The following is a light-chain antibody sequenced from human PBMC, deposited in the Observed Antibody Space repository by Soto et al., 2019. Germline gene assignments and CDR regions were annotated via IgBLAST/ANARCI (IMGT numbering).Light chain of an antibody. Sequence: IVLTQSAGTLSLSPGEGATLSCRASQSVSSSYLAWYQQKPGQAPRLLIYGASSRATGIPDRFSGSGSGTDFTLTITSRQSDDFAVYFCQQYSDWPIPFGQGTRLEIK. J-gene: IGKJ5*01. V-gene: IGKV3-20*01. CDR1: QSVSSSY. CDR2: GAS. CDR3: QQYSDWPIP.